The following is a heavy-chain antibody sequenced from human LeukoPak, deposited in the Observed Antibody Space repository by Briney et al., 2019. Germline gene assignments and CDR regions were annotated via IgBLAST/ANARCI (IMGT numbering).Heavy chain of an antibody. D-gene: IGHD2-21*02. J-gene: IGHJ4*02. CDR3: AREVVVTAYFDY. CDR1: GGSFSGYY. V-gene: IGHV4-34*01. CDR2: INHSGST. Sequence: PSETLSLTCAVYGGSFSGYYWSWIRQPPGKGLEWIGEINHSGSTNYNPSLKSRVTISVDTSKNQFSLKLSSVTAADTAVYYCAREVVVTAYFDYWGQGTLVTVSS.